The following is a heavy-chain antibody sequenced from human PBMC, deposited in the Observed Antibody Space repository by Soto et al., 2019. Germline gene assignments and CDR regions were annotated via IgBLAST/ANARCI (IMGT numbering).Heavy chain of an antibody. CDR1: GGSISSYY. CDR2: IYHSGST. V-gene: IGHV4-59*01. J-gene: IGHJ4*02. Sequence: SETLSLTCTVSGGSISSYYWSWIRQPPGKGLEWIGYIYHSGSTNYNPSLKSRVTMSRDTSKNQFSLKLSSVTAADTAVYYCARVGPTVTVGYWGQGTQVTVSS. CDR3: ARVGPTVTVGY. D-gene: IGHD4-17*01.